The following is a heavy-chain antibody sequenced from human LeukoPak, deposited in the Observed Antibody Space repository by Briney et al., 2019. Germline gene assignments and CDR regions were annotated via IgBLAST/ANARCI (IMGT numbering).Heavy chain of an antibody. D-gene: IGHD4-17*01. V-gene: IGHV4-59*01. J-gene: IGHJ6*02. Sequence: SETLSLTCTVSGGPISSYYWSWIRQPPGKGLEWIGYIYYSGSTNYNPSLKSRVTISVDTSKNQFSLKLSSVTAADTAVYYCARGDYGDYEGYYYYYGMDVWGQGTTVTVSS. CDR2: IYYSGST. CDR3: ARGDYGDYEGYYYYYGMDV. CDR1: GGPISSYY.